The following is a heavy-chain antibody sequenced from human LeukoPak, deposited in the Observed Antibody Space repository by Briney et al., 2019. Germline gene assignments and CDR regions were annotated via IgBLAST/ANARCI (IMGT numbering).Heavy chain of an antibody. D-gene: IGHD1-14*01. CDR3: ARDPPGDQGYDY. Sequence: GRSLRLSCAASGFTFSSYAMHWVRQAPGKGLEWVAVISYDGSNKYYADSVKGRFTISRDNSKNTLYLQMNSLRAEDTAVYYCARDPPGDQGYDYWGQGTLVTVSS. CDR1: GFTFSSYA. J-gene: IGHJ4*02. V-gene: IGHV3-30-3*01. CDR2: ISYDGSNK.